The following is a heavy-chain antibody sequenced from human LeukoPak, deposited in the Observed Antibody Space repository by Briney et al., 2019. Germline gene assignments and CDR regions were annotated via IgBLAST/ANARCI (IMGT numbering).Heavy chain of an antibody. V-gene: IGHV1-2*02. CDR3: ARASTVTPPFAFDY. CDR2: INPNSGGT. Sequence: ASVKVSCKASGYTFTGYYMHWVRQAPGQGLEWMGWINPNSGGTNYAQKFQGRVTMTRDTSISTAYMELSRLRSDDTAVYYCARASTVTPPFAFDYWGQGTLVTVSS. CDR1: GYTFTGYY. D-gene: IGHD4-17*01. J-gene: IGHJ4*02.